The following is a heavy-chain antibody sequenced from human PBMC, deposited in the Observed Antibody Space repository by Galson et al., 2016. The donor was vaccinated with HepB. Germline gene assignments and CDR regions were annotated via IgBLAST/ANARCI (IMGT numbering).Heavy chain of an antibody. CDR2: IWFDGINK. V-gene: IGHV3-33*01. J-gene: IGHJ3*02. CDR3: ARSPPPATPTAGSLDI. Sequence: APGKGLEWLAVIWFDGINKFYADSVKGRFTISRDDSKNTVYLQMNSLRVEDTAVYYCARSPPPATPTAGSLDIWGQGTVLTVSS.